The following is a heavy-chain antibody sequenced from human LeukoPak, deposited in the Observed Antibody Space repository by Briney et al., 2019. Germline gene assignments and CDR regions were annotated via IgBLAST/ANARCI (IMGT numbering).Heavy chain of an antibody. CDR1: GFAFRFYW. CDR2: INHHGSDK. Sequence: PGGSLRLSCAASGFAFRFYWLSSARHAPGKGLEGVANINHHGSDKWYVDSVKGRFTIARDNTDNSLSLQMNSLRVEDTAVYYCARSDSIGSVDYWGQGTLITVSS. D-gene: IGHD2-21*01. V-gene: IGHV3-7*01. CDR3: ARSDSIGSVDY. J-gene: IGHJ4*02.